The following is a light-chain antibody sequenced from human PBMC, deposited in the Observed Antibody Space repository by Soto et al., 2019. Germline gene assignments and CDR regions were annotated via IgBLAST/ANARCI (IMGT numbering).Light chain of an antibody. CDR3: SSYTGSSTLV. V-gene: IGLV2-14*01. Sequence: QSALTQPASVSGSPGQSITISCTGTSSDVGGYNYVSWYQQHPGKAPKLMISDVSSRPSGVSTRFSGSKSGNTASLTISGLQAEDEADYYCSSYTGSSTLVFGGGTKLTVL. CDR2: DVS. J-gene: IGLJ2*01. CDR1: SSDVGGYNY.